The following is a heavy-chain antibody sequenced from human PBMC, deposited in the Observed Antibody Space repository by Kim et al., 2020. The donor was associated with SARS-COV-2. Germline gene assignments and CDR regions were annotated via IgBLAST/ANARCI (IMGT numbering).Heavy chain of an antibody. CDR1: GGSFSGYH. V-gene: IGHV4-34*01. J-gene: IGHJ6*02. CDR3: ARWVVYGSGEDV. Sequence: SETLSLTCAVYGGSFSGYHWSWVRQPPGKGLEWIGEINHSGGNNYNPSLKSRVTISLDTSKHQFSLRLNSVTAADTAVYYCARWVVYGSGEDVWGQGTTVTVSS. D-gene: IGHD3-10*01. CDR2: INHSGGN.